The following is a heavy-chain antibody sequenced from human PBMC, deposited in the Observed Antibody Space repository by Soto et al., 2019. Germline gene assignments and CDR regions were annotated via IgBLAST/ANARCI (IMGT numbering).Heavy chain of an antibody. D-gene: IGHD3-10*01. CDR1: GYTFTSYY. CDR3: ARSCGSGSYYAPHYYYYGMDV. J-gene: IGHJ6*02. CDR2: INPSGGST. Sequence: ASVKVSCKASGYTFTSYYMHWVRQAPGQGLEWMGIINPSGGSTSYAQKFQGRVTMTRDTSTSTVYMELSSLRSEDTAVYYCARSCGSGSYYAPHYYYYGMDVWGQGTTVTVSS. V-gene: IGHV1-46*01.